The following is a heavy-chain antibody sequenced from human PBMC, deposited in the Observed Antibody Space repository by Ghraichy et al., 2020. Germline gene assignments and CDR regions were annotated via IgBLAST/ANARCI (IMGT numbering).Heavy chain of an antibody. Sequence: GGSLRLSCVASGFTFSSYWMHWVRQAPGKGLVWVSRINSDGSSTSYADSVKGRFTISRDNAKNTLYLQMNSLRAEDMAVYYCARVTSSGSYSRVSVYYSGQGTLVTVSS. CDR3: ARVTSSGSYSRVSVYY. D-gene: IGHD1-26*01. CDR2: INSDGSST. V-gene: IGHV3-74*01. CDR1: GFTFSSYW. J-gene: IGHJ4*02.